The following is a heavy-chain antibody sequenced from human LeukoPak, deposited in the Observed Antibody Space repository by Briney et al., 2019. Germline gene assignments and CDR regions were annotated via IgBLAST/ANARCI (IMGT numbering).Heavy chain of an antibody. V-gene: IGHV3-23*01. J-gene: IGHJ3*02. D-gene: IGHD3-9*01. CDR2: ISGSGGST. CDR1: GFTFSSYA. CDR3: ARSKRYQDVCDI. Sequence: GGSLRLSCAASGFTFSSYAMSWVRQAPGKGLEWVSAISGSGGSTYYADSVKGRFTISRDNSKNTLYLQMNSLRAEDTAVYYCARSKRYQDVCDIWGQGTMVSVSS.